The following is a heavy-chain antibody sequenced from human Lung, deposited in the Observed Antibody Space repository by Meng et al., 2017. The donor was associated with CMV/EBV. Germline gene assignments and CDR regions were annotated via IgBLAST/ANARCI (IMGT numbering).Heavy chain of an antibody. CDR1: GGSVSSNSFY. CDR3: ARGSRKFVPGLSKKPSYVDY. J-gene: IGHJ4*02. Sequence: GSLRLXXTVSGGSVSSNSFYWNWIRQTPGKGLEWIGEIHHSGSTNYSPSLRSRVTISVDTSKNQFSLRLSSVTAADTAVYYCARGSRKFVPGLSKKPSYVDYSGQRALVPVPS. CDR2: IHHSGST. D-gene: IGHD6-6*01. V-gene: IGHV4-39*07.